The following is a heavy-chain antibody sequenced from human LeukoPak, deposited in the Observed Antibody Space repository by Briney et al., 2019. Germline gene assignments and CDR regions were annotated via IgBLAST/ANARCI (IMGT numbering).Heavy chain of an antibody. Sequence: SQTLSLTCTVSGGSISSGSYYWSWIRQPAGKGLEWIGRIYTSGSTNYNPSLKSRVTISVDTSKNQFSLKLNSVTAADTAVYYCARHRNYGDRTFDYWGQGTLVTVSS. J-gene: IGHJ4*02. D-gene: IGHD4-17*01. CDR3: ARHRNYGDRTFDY. V-gene: IGHV4-61*02. CDR2: IYTSGST. CDR1: GGSISSGSYY.